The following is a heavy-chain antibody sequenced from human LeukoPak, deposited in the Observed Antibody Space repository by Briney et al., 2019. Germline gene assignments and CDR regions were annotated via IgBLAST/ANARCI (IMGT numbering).Heavy chain of an antibody. CDR2: VHYTGST. V-gene: IGHV4-59*08. J-gene: IGHJ4*02. Sequence: SETLSLTCTVSGASLGGSYWSWLRLPPGKGLEWIGYVHYTGSTKYSTSLQSRVTVSVDTSKNQFSLKLRSVSAADTAIYYCARHYGEGGRLFDWLFNFWGRGTLVTVS. D-gene: IGHD3-9*01. CDR1: GASLGGSY. CDR3: ARHYGEGGRLFDWLFNF.